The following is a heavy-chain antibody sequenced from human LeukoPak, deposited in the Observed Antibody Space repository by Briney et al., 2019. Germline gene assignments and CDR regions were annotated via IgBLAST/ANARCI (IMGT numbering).Heavy chain of an antibody. D-gene: IGHD3-22*01. CDR2: ISSSSSCI. CDR3: ARDYYYDSSGSDD. V-gene: IGHV3-21*01. CDR1: GFTFSSYS. Sequence: GGSLRLSCAASGFTFSSYSMNWVRQAPGKGLEWVSSISSSSSCIYYADSVKGRFTISRDNAKNSLYLQMNSLRAEDTAVYYRARDYYYDSSGSDDWGQGTLVTVSS. J-gene: IGHJ4*02.